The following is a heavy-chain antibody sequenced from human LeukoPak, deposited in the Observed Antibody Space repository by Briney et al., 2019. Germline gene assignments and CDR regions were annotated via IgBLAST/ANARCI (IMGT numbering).Heavy chain of an antibody. D-gene: IGHD2-15*01. J-gene: IGHJ6*03. Sequence: GGSLRLSCAASGFTFSSYGMSWVRQAPGKGLEWVSSISSSGGNTYYADSVEGRFTISRDTSRNTLYLQINSLRAEDTAVYYCARDRGYCSGITCSRIDVWGKGTTVTVSS. CDR1: GFTFSSYG. CDR3: ARDRGYCSGITCSRIDV. CDR2: ISSSGGNT. V-gene: IGHV3-23*01.